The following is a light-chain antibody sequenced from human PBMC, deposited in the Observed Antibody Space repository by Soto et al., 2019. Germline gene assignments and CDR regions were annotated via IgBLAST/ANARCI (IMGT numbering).Light chain of an antibody. J-gene: IGLJ1*01. CDR3: SSFTGSSYV. V-gene: IGLV2-14*01. Sequence: QSVLTQPASVSGSPGQSITISCTGNICDVGNNNYVSWYQQNPGKAPKVMICDVTNRSSGVSNRFSGSKSGNTASLTISGLQAEDEADYYCSSFTGSSYVFGTGTKV. CDR2: DVT. CDR1: ICDVGNNNY.